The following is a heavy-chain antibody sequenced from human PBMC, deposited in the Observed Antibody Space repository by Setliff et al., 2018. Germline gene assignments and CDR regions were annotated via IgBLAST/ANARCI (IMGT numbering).Heavy chain of an antibody. Sequence: SETLSLTCTVSGGSIRSGSYYWSWIRQSAGKGLEWIGHIYTSGSTKYNPSLKSRVAIPLDTSKNQFSLKLSSVTAADTAVYYCARGDFWSGSQSHNWFDPWGQGTLVTVSS. CDR2: IYTSGST. V-gene: IGHV4-61*09. CDR3: ARGDFWSGSQSHNWFDP. D-gene: IGHD3-3*01. J-gene: IGHJ5*02. CDR1: GGSIRSGSYY.